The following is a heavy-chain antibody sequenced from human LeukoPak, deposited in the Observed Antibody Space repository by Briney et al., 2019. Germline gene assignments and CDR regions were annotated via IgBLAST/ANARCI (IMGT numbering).Heavy chain of an antibody. V-gene: IGHV3-21*01. CDR3: ARDSGDSSGYYFDAFDI. CDR2: ISSSSSYI. Sequence: PGGSLRLSCGSCVLTFSSYSMNWVRQAPGKGLEWVSSISSSSSYIYYADSVKGRFTISRDNAKNSLYLQMNSLRAEDTAVYYCARDSGDSSGYYFDAFDIWGQGTMVTVSS. J-gene: IGHJ3*02. D-gene: IGHD3-22*01. CDR1: VLTFSSYS.